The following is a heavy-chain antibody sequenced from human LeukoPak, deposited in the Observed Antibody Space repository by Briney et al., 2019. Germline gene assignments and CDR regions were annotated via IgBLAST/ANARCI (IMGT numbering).Heavy chain of an antibody. J-gene: IGHJ6*02. CDR2: ISYDGSNK. D-gene: IGHD6-13*01. Sequence: GRSLRLSCAASGFTFSSYGMHWVRQAPGKGLEWVAVISYDGSNKYYADSVKGRFAISRDNSKNTLYLQMNSLRAEDTAVYYCAKDLLAAAADYYYGMDVWGQGTTVTVSS. V-gene: IGHV3-30*18. CDR1: GFTFSSYG. CDR3: AKDLLAAAADYYYGMDV.